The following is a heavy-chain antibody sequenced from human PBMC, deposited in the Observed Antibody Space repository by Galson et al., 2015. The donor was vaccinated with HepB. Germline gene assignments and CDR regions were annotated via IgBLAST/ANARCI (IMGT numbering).Heavy chain of an antibody. Sequence: SLRLSCAASGFTVSSKYMNWVRQAPGTGLEWVSVIYSGGSTYYAASVKGRFTISGDNSKNTLYLQMNSLRAEDTAVYYCAREVGDGYDYYFDSWGQGTLVTVSS. J-gene: IGHJ4*02. V-gene: IGHV3-66*01. D-gene: IGHD5-24*01. CDR2: IYSGGST. CDR3: AREVGDGYDYYFDS. CDR1: GFTVSSKY.